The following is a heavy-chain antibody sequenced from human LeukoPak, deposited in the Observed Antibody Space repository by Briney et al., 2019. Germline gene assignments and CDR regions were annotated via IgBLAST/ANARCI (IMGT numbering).Heavy chain of an antibody. CDR3: SKGRITMVRGVRSWFDP. D-gene: IGHD3-10*01. J-gene: IGHJ5*02. CDR2: INEDGSGK. Sequence: PGGSLRLSCAASGFSFSSYWMSWVRQAPGKGLEWVASINEDGSGKYYVDSVKGRFTISRDNSKNTLYLQMSSLGAEDTAVYYCSKGRITMVRGVRSWFDPWGQGTLVTVSS. CDR1: GFSFSSYW. V-gene: IGHV3-7*03.